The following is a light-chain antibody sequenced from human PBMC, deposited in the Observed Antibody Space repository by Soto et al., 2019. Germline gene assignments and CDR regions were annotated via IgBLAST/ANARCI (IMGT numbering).Light chain of an antibody. CDR3: QVWDTSSAHVV. CDR1: NIGGKS. J-gene: IGLJ2*01. V-gene: IGLV3-21*02. Sequence: SYELTQPPSVSVAPGQTATMTCGGTNIGGKSVHWYQQKPGQAPVVVVYHDSDRPSGISERFSGSNSGNTATLTISRVEAGDEAVYSCQVWDTSSAHVVFGGGTKLTVL. CDR2: HDS.